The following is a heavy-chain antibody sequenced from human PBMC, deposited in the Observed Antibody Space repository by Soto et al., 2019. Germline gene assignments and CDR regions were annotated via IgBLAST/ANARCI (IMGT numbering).Heavy chain of an antibody. D-gene: IGHD6-6*01. V-gene: IGHV5-10-1*01. Sequence: PGESLKISCKGSGYSFTSYWISWVRQMPGKGLEWMGRIDPSDSYTNYSPSFQGHVTISADKSISTAYLPWSSLKASDTAMYYCARTHSRSSRGYYYDGMDVWGQGTTVTVSS. CDR3: ARTHSRSSRGYYYDGMDV. CDR2: IDPSDSYT. CDR1: GYSFTSYW. J-gene: IGHJ6*02.